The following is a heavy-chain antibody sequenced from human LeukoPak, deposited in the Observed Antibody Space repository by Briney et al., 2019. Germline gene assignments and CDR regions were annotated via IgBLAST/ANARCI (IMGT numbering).Heavy chain of an antibody. J-gene: IGHJ4*02. D-gene: IGHD2-15*01. V-gene: IGHV1-8*01. Sequence: ASAKVSCKASAYTFTSYDINWVRQATGQGLEWMGWMNPNSGNTGYAQKFQGRVTMTRNTSISTAYMGLSSLRSEDTAVYYCARGAPGSYCSGGSCPYFDYWGQGTLISVSS. CDR1: AYTFTSYD. CDR2: MNPNSGNT. CDR3: ARGAPGSYCSGGSCPYFDY.